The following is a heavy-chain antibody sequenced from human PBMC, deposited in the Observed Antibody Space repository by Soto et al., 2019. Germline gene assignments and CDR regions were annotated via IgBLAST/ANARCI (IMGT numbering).Heavy chain of an antibody. J-gene: IGHJ6*02. CDR2: ISYDGSNK. V-gene: IGHV3-30*18. CDR3: AKDQDYYGSGSYSNGMDV. D-gene: IGHD3-10*01. CDR1: GFTFSSYG. Sequence: HPGVSLRLSCAASGFTFSSYGMHWVRQAPGKGLEWVAVISYDGSNKYYADSVKGRFTISRDNSKNTLYLQMNSLRAEDTAVYYCAKDQDYYGSGSYSNGMDVWGQGTTVTVSS.